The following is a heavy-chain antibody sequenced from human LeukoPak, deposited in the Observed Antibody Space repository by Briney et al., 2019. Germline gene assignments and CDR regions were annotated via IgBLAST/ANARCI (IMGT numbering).Heavy chain of an antibody. CDR3: ARDTLVYADSPDAFDI. CDR2: ISWNSGSI. CDR1: GFTFDDYA. J-gene: IGHJ3*02. D-gene: IGHD4-17*01. V-gene: IGHV3-9*01. Sequence: GGSLRLSCAASGFTFDDYAMHWVRQAPGKGLEWVSGISWNSGSIGYADSVKGRFTISRDNAKNSLYLQMNSLRDEDTAVYYCARDTLVYADSPDAFDIWGQGTMVTVSS.